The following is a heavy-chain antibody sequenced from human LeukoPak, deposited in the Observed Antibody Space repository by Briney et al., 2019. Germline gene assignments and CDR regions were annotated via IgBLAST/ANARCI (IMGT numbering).Heavy chain of an antibody. CDR3: TRDGGSSGNSAFDI. Sequence: TGGSLRLSCAVSGLIFSDQYMDWVCQAPGKGLEWVGRSRSKATSYTTEYAASVKGRFTISRDGSENSLFLQMNSLKTEDTAVYYCTRDGGSSGNSAFDIWGQGTMVTVSS. J-gene: IGHJ3*02. D-gene: IGHD4-23*01. CDR2: SRSKATSYTT. V-gene: IGHV3-72*01. CDR1: GLIFSDQY.